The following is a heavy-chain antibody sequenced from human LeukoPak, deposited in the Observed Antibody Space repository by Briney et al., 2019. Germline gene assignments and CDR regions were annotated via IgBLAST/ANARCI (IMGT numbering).Heavy chain of an antibody. CDR1: GFTFDDYA. CDR3: AKDINYDSSGYPRGYYFDY. CDR2: ISWNSGSI. Sequence: GGSLRLSCAASGFTFDDYAMHWVRQAPGKGLEWVSGISWNSGSIGYADSVKGRFTISRDNAKNSLYLQMNSLRAEDTALYYCAKDINYDSSGYPRGYYFDYWGQGTLVTVSS. J-gene: IGHJ4*02. D-gene: IGHD3-22*01. V-gene: IGHV3-9*01.